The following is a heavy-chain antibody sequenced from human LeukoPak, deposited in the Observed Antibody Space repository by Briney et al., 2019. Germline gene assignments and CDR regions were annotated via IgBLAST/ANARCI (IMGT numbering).Heavy chain of an antibody. J-gene: IGHJ3*02. CDR3: ARAPLKYYYDSSGYPLADAFDI. CDR2: TYYRSKWYN. V-gene: IGHV6-1*01. Sequence: SQTLSLTCAISGDSVSSNSAAWHWIRQSPSRGLEWLGRTYYRSKWYNDYAVSVKSRITINPDTSKNQFSLQLNSVTPEDTAVYYCARAPLKYYYDSSGYPLADAFDIWGQGTMVTVSS. D-gene: IGHD3-22*01. CDR1: GDSVSSNSAA.